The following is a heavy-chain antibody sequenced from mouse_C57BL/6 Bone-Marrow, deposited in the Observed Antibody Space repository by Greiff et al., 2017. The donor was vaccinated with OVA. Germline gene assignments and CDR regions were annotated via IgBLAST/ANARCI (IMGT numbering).Heavy chain of an antibody. CDR3: ARDWCYFDY. J-gene: IGHJ2*01. CDR1: GFTFSSYG. Sequence: EVKLVESGGDLVKPGGSLKLSCAASGFTFSSYGMSWVRQTPDKRLEWVATISSGGSYTYYPDSVKGRFTISRDNAKNTLYLQMSSLKSEDTAMYCCARDWCYFDYWGQGTTLTVSS. CDR2: ISSGGSYT. V-gene: IGHV5-6*01. D-gene: IGHD1-1*02.